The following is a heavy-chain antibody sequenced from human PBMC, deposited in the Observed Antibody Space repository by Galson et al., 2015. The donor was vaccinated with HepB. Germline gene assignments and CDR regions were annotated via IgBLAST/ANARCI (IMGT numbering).Heavy chain of an antibody. CDR2: IFRSGSN. V-gene: IGHV4-4*07. CDR1: GGSINSEY. J-gene: IGHJ4*02. D-gene: IGHD3-10*02. CDR3: AREPMLPMGFDY. Sequence: SETLSLTCTVSGGSINSEYWSWIRQAAGKGPEYIGRIFRSGSNNYNPSLRSRVTMSIDTSTSQISLKMRSVTVADTAVYYCAREPMLPMGFDYWGQGILVTVSS.